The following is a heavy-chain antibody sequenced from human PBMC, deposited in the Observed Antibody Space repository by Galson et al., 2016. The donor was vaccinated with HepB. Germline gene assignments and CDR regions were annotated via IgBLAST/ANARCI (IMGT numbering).Heavy chain of an antibody. J-gene: IGHJ4*02. CDR1: GASISSSNW. D-gene: IGHD4-11*01. CDR2: IYHSGST. V-gene: IGHV4-4*02. CDR3: ARDPGYGNHPPDY. Sequence: SETLSLTCAVSGASISSSNWWTWVRRPPGKGLEWIGGIYHSGSTNYNPSLKSRVTMSVDKSKNQFSLKLSSMTAADTAVYFCARDPGYGNHPPDYWGQGTLVTVSS.